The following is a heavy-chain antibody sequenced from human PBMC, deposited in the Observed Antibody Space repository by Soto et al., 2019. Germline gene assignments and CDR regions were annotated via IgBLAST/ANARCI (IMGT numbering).Heavy chain of an antibody. CDR1: GFTFTSYG. CDR3: ARLHGDSLY. D-gene: IGHD4-17*01. J-gene: IGHJ4*02. V-gene: IGHV1-18*04. CDR2: MSAYNGNT. Sequence: AASVKVSCKASGFTFTSYGINWVRQAPGQGLEWMGWMSAYNGNTDYAQKFQGRVTITSDTSASTAYMELRSLRSDDTAVYYCARLHGDSLYWGQGSLVTVSS.